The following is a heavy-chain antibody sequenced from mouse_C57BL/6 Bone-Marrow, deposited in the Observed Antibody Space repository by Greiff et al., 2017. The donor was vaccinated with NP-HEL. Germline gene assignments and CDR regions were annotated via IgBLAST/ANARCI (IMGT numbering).Heavy chain of an antibody. Sequence: EVKLMESGGGLVQPKGSLKLSCAASGFSFNTYAMNWVRQAPGKGLEWVARIRSKSNNYATYYADSVKDRFTISRDDSESMLYLQMNNLKTEDTAMYYCVRHSNSAWFAYWGQGTLVTVSA. CDR3: VRHSNSAWFAY. CDR2: IRSKSNNYAT. D-gene: IGHD2-5*01. J-gene: IGHJ3*01. V-gene: IGHV10-1*01. CDR1: GFSFNTYA.